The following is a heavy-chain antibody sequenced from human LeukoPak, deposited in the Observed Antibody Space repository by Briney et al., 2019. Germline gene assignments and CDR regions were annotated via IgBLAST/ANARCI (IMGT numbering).Heavy chain of an antibody. J-gene: IGHJ4*02. CDR1: GGSINSGVYY. CDR3: ARGFYYYDTSGRGFYFDH. D-gene: IGHD3-22*01. CDR2: MHYSGST. Sequence: SETLSLTCTVSGGSINSGVYYWSWIRQHPEKGLEWIGHMHYSGSTYYNPSLKSRVSISVDTSKNQFSLKLSSVTAADTAVYYCARGFYYYDTSGRGFYFDHWGQGTLVTVSS. V-gene: IGHV4-31*03.